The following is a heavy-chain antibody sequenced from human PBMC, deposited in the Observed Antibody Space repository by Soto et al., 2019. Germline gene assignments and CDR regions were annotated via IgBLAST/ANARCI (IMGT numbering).Heavy chain of an antibody. J-gene: IGHJ6*02. Sequence: SETLSLTCTVSGGSITSGGYSWTWIRQSPGKGLEWIGYTYQSGSAYYNPSLKSRVTLSVDRSKNQFSLNLTSVTAADTAVYYCARDYYGMDVWGQGTTVTVCS. CDR3: ARDYYGMDV. CDR1: GGSITSGGYS. CDR2: TYQSGSA. V-gene: IGHV4-30-2*06.